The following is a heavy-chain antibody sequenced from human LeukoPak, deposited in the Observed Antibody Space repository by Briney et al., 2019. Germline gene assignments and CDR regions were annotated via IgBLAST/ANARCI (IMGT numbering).Heavy chain of an antibody. D-gene: IGHD6-19*01. J-gene: IGHJ4*02. V-gene: IGHV3-21*01. CDR3: ARRGPSVAGPYDY. CDR1: GFTFDDYT. Sequence: PGGSLRLSCAASGFTFDDYTMHWVRQAPGKGLEWVSSISSSSSYIYSADSVKGRFTISRDNAKNSLYLQMNSLRAEDTAVYYCARRGPSVAGPYDYWGQGTLVTVSS. CDR2: ISSSSSYI.